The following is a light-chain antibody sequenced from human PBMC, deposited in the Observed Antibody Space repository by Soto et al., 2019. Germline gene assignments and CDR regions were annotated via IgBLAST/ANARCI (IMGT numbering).Light chain of an antibody. CDR3: QTWGTGIWV. CDR1: SGHSSYA. V-gene: IGLV4-69*01. Sequence: QSVLTQSPSASASLGASVKLTCTLSSGHSSYAIAWHQQLPEKGPRFLMKLNSDGSHSKGDGIPDRYSGSSSGAERYLTISSLQSEDEADYYCQTWGTGIWVFGGGTKVTVL. J-gene: IGLJ3*02. CDR2: LNSDGSH.